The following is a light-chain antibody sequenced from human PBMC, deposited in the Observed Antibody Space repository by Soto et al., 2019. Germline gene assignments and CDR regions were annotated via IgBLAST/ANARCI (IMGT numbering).Light chain of an antibody. CDR1: QSVSSY. J-gene: IGKJ1*01. V-gene: IGKV3-11*01. CDR3: QQRSNWPPVT. Sequence: EIVLTQSPATLSLSPGERATLSCRASQSVSSYLAWYQQKPGQAPRLLIYDASNMATGIPARFSGSGSGTDCTLTISSLEPEDFAVYYWQQRSNWPPVTSGKGTKVFIK. CDR2: DAS.